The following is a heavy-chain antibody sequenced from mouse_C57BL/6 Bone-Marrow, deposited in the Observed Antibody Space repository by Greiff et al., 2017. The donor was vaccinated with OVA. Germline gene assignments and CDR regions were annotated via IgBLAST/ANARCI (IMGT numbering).Heavy chain of an antibody. D-gene: IGHD2-4*01. CDR1: GYTFTSYW. J-gene: IGHJ1*03. CDR2: IDPNSGGT. Sequence: VQLQQPGAELVKPGASVKLSCKASGYTFTSYWMHWVKQRPGRGLEWIGRIDPNSGGTKYNEKFKSKATLTVDTPSSTAYMQLSSLTSEDSAVYYCARRRIYDYDGDWYFDVWGTGTTVTVSS. V-gene: IGHV1-72*01. CDR3: ARRRIYDYDGDWYFDV.